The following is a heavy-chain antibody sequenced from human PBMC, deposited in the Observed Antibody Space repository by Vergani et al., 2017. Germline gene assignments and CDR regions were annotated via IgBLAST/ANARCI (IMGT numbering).Heavy chain of an antibody. CDR2: ISYDGSNK. CDR3: AKSLWDYYYYYMDV. V-gene: IGHV3-30*18. CDR1: GFTFSSYG. J-gene: IGHJ6*03. D-gene: IGHD1-26*01. Sequence: VQLVESGGGLVKPGRSLRLSCAASGFTFSSYGMHWVRQAPGKGLEWVAVISYDGSNKYYADSVKGRFTISRDNSKNTLYLQMNSLRAEDTAVYYCAKSLWDYYYYYMDVWGKGTTVTVSS.